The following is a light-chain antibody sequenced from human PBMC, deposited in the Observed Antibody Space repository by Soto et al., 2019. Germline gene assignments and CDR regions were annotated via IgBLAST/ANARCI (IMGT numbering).Light chain of an antibody. CDR1: SSDVGGYNY. CDR2: EVT. CDR3: CSYTSSNTWV. V-gene: IGLV2-14*01. J-gene: IGLJ3*02. Sequence: QSALTQPASVSGSPGQSITISCTGTSSDVGGYNYVSWYQLHPGKAPKLMIYEVTNRPSGVSDRFSGSKSGNTASLTISGLQAEDEADYYCCSYTSSNTWVFGGGTKLTVL.